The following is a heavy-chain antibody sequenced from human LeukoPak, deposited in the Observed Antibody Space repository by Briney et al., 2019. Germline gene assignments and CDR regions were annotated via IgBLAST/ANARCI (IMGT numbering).Heavy chain of an antibody. D-gene: IGHD6-13*01. CDR2: MNPNSGNT. CDR1: GYTFTRYD. Sequence: ASVKVSRKASGYTFTRYDIHCGCQAPGQGVGWVGWMNPNSGNTGHAQKFQGRVTMTRNTSISTAYMELSSLRSEDTAVYYCARTYSSSWYGYYYYYMDVWGKGTTVTVSS. V-gene: IGHV1-8*01. J-gene: IGHJ6*03. CDR3: ARTYSSSWYGYYYYYMDV.